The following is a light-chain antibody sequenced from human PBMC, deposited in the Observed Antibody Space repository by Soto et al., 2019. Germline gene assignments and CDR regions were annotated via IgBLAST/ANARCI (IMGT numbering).Light chain of an antibody. Sequence: EIVLTQSPGTLSLSPVEGATLSCRASQSVSNSYLAWYQHKPGQAPRLLIYAASSRATGIPDRFSGSGSGTDFTLTISRLEPEDFAVYFCQQYGSSPLITFGQGTRLEIK. CDR2: AAS. J-gene: IGKJ5*01. V-gene: IGKV3-20*01. CDR3: QQYGSSPLIT. CDR1: QSVSNSY.